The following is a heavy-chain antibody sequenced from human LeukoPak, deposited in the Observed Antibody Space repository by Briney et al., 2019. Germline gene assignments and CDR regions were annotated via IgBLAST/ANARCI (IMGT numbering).Heavy chain of an antibody. CDR1: GYSISSGYY. J-gene: IGHJ3*02. D-gene: IGHD3-10*01. CDR3: AREGIYGSGSSAFDI. Sequence: SETLSLTCTVSGYSISSGYYWGWIRQPPGKGLEWIGSIYHSGSTYYNPSLKSRVTISVDTSKNQFSLKLSSVTAADTAVYYCAREGIYGSGSSAFDIWGQGTMVTVSS. V-gene: IGHV4-38-2*02. CDR2: IYHSGST.